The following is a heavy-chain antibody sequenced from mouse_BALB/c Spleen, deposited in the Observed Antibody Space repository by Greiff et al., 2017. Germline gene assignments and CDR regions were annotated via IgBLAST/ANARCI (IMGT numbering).Heavy chain of an antibody. CDR3: ARDSYAMDY. CDR2: INPGSGGT. Sequence: VQLQQSGAELVRPGTSVKVSCKASGYAFTNYLIEWVKQRPGQGLEWIGVINPGSGGTNYNEKFKGKATLTADKSSSTAYMQLSSLTSDDSAVYYCARDSYAMDYWGQGTSVTVSS. CDR1: GYAFTNYL. J-gene: IGHJ4*01. V-gene: IGHV1-54*01.